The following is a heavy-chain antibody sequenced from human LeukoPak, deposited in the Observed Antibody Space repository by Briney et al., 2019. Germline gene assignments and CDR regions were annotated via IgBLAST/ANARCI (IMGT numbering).Heavy chain of an antibody. J-gene: IGHJ4*02. Sequence: ASVKVSCKAPGGTFSSYAISWVRQAPGQGLEWMGGIIPIFGTANYAQKFQGRVTITADESTSTAYMELSSLRSEDTAVYYCARGSSGYYPIDYWGQGTLVTVSS. D-gene: IGHD3-22*01. CDR1: GGTFSSYA. V-gene: IGHV1-69*01. CDR2: IIPIFGTA. CDR3: ARGSSGYYPIDY.